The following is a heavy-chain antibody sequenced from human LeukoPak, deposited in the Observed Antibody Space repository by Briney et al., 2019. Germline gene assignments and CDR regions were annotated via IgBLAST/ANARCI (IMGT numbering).Heavy chain of an antibody. CDR2: INHSGST. Sequence: SETLSLTCAVYGGSLSGYYWSWIRQPPGKGLEWIGEINHSGSTNYNPSLKSRVTISVDTSKNQFSLKLSSVTAADTAVYYCARLEWFDPWGQGTLVTVSS. D-gene: IGHD1-1*01. J-gene: IGHJ5*02. V-gene: IGHV4-34*01. CDR1: GGSLSGYY. CDR3: ARLEWFDP.